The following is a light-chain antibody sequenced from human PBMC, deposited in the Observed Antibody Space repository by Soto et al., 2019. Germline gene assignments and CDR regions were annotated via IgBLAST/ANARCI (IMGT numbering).Light chain of an antibody. CDR3: QQYSSSPYT. CDR2: AAS. J-gene: IGKJ2*01. V-gene: IGKV3D-20*01. Sequence: EIVLTQSPVTLSLSPGERATLSCGASQTVSSGYLAWYQQRPGLAPRLLIYAASSRATGIPDRFSSSGSGTDFSLTISRLEPEDFAVYYCQQYSSSPYTFGQGTKLEIK. CDR1: QTVSSGY.